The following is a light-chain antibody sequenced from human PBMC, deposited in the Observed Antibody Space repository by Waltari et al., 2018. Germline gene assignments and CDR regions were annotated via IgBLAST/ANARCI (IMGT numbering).Light chain of an antibody. J-gene: IGKJ5*01. CDR2: WAS. Sequence: DIVLTQSPDSLAVSLGERATINCRPSQSVLFSSNNKNSLAWYQQKPGQPPKLLIYWASTRESGVPDRFSGSGSGTDFTLTISSLQAEDVAIYYCQQYYSSPLSITFGQGTRLEIK. CDR1: QSVLFSSNNKNS. V-gene: IGKV4-1*01. CDR3: QQYYSSPLSIT.